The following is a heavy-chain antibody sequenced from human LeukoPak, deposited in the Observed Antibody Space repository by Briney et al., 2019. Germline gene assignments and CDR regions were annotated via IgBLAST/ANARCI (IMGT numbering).Heavy chain of an antibody. CDR3: AKEGSSSSPADDAFDI. V-gene: IGHV3-30*02. Sequence: PGRSLRLSCAASGFTFSSYGMHWVRQAPGKGLEWVAFIRYDGSNKYYADSVKGRFTISRDNSKNTLYLQMSSLRAEDTAVYYCAKEGSSSSPADDAFDIWGQGTIVTVSS. CDR1: GFTFSSYG. CDR2: IRYDGSNK. J-gene: IGHJ3*02. D-gene: IGHD6-13*01.